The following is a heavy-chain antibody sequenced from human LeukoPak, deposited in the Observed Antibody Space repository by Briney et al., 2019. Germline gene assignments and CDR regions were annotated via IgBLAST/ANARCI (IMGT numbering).Heavy chain of an antibody. Sequence: SETLSLTCAVYGGSFSGYYWSWIRQPPGKGLEWIGEINHSGSTNYNPSLKSRVTISVDTSKNQFSLKLSSVTAADTAVYYCAILAVGNWFDPWGQGTLVTVSS. CDR2: INHSGST. CDR1: GGSFSGYY. CDR3: AILAVGNWFDP. V-gene: IGHV4-34*01. D-gene: IGHD6-19*01. J-gene: IGHJ5*02.